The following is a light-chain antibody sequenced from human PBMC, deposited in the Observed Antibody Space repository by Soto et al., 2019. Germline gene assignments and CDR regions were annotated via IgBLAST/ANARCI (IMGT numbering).Light chain of an antibody. J-gene: IGKJ4*01. Sequence: DIQMTQSPSSLSASVGDRVTITCQASQDISNYLNWYQQKPGKAPKLLIYDASNLETGVPSRFSGSGSGTDFTFTISSLQPEDIATYYCQQYDNLPLTFGGGTNV. CDR1: QDISNY. CDR2: DAS. V-gene: IGKV1-33*01. CDR3: QQYDNLPLT.